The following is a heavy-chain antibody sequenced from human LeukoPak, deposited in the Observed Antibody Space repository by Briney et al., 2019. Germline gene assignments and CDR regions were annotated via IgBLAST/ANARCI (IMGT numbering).Heavy chain of an antibody. CDR1: GITFGNNW. CDR3: ARDVPHNWFDT. V-gene: IGHV3-74*01. J-gene: IGHJ5*02. CDR2: INSDGGGA. Sequence: GGSLRLSCAASGITFGNNWMHWVRQGPGKGLVWISRINSDGGGAIYADSEKGRFTVSRDNAKNTLYLQMNSLRAEDTAVYYCARDVPHNWFDTWGQGTLVTVSS.